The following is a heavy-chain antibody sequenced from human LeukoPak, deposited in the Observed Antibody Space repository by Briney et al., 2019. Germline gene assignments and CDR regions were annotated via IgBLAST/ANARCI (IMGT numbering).Heavy chain of an antibody. Sequence: GGSLKLSCAASGFTFSNFAMHWVRQAPGKGLEWVTFIRFDGTNKYYADSVKGRFTISRDNSKNTLYLDMNSLRAEDTAVYYCVKELDSNSWYGPFDYWGQGTLVTVSS. CDR2: IRFDGTNK. J-gene: IGHJ4*02. D-gene: IGHD6-13*01. CDR1: GFTFSNFA. V-gene: IGHV3-30*02. CDR3: VKELDSNSWYGPFDY.